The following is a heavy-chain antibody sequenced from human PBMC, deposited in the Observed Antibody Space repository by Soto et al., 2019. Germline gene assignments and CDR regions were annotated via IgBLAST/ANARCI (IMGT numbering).Heavy chain of an antibody. CDR1: GFTFSSYS. CDR2: ISSSSSYI. J-gene: IGHJ4*02. Sequence: EVQLVESGGGLVKPGGSLRLSCAASGFTFSSYSMNWVRQAPGKGLEWVSSISSSSSYIYYADSVKGRFTISRDNAKNSLYLQMNSLRAEDTAVYYCAREPKYRSGWLDYWGQGTLVTVSS. V-gene: IGHV3-21*01. D-gene: IGHD6-19*01. CDR3: AREPKYRSGWLDY.